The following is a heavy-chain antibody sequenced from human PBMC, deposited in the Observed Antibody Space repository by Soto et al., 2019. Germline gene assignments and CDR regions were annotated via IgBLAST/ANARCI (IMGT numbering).Heavy chain of an antibody. CDR1: GVTFSSYA. CDR3: ARGPVLLG. J-gene: IGHJ4*02. V-gene: IGHV1-69*13. D-gene: IGHD3-10*01. Sequence: SLQVSCKASGVTFSSYAISWVRQAPGQGLEWMGGIIPIFGTANYAQKFQGRVTITADESTSTAYMELSSLRSEDTAVYYCARGPVLLGWGQGTLVTVSS. CDR2: IIPIFGTA.